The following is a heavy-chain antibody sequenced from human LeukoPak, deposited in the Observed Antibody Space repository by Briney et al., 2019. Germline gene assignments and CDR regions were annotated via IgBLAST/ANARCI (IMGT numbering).Heavy chain of an antibody. CDR1: KFTFSHYG. D-gene: IGHD4-11*01. Sequence: GGSLRLSCAASKFTFSHYGMHWVRQAPGKGLERVSVVFNDGSNQYYADSVKGRFTVSRDNSQNMLYLQMNSLRPEDTAVYYCAKDAERGFDYSNSLQKWGQGTLVTVSS. V-gene: IGHV3-33*03. J-gene: IGHJ4*02. CDR2: VFNDGSNQ. CDR3: AKDAERGFDYSNSLQK.